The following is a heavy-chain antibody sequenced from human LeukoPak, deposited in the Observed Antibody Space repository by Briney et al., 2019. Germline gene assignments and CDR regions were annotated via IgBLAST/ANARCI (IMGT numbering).Heavy chain of an antibody. D-gene: IGHD3-10*01. CDR3: VKVAKYYYGSETYYFFEH. Sequence: GGSLRLSCAASGFTFSSYWMSWVRQAPGKGLEWVANIKQDGTEKYYVDSVKGRFTISRDNAKNSLDLQMNSLRVEDTGIYYCVKVAKYYYGSETYYFFEHWGQGTPVTASS. CDR2: IKQDGTEK. V-gene: IGHV3-7*01. CDR1: GFTFSSYW. J-gene: IGHJ4*02.